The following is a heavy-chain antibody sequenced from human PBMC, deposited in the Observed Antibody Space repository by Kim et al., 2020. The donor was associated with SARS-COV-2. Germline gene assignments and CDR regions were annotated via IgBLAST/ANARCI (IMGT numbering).Heavy chain of an antibody. CDR3: DASDY. CDR2: ISDSGFRT. Sequence: GSLRLSCAASGFTFRGYAMSWARQAPGKGLEWVSTISDSGFRTHYTDSVKGRFTISRDNSKSTLFLQMNSLRVEDTAVYYCDASDYWGQGSLVTVSS. V-gene: IGHV3-23*01. CDR1: GFTFRGYA. J-gene: IGHJ4*02.